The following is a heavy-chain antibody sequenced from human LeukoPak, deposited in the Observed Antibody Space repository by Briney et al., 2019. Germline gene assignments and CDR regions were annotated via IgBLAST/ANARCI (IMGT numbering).Heavy chain of an antibody. J-gene: IGHJ4*02. Sequence: GGSLRLSCAASGFIFSSYSMNWVRQAPGKGLEWVSYISSSSNTIYYADSVKGRFTISRDNSKNTLYLQMNSLRAEDTAVYYCARGYYDYVWGSYRPSYYFDYWGQGTLVTVSS. D-gene: IGHD3-16*02. V-gene: IGHV3-48*01. CDR3: ARGYYDYVWGSYRPSYYFDY. CDR2: ISSSSNTI. CDR1: GFIFSSYS.